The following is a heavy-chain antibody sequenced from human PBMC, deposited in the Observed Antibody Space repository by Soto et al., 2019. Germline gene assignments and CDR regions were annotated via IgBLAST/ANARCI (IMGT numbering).Heavy chain of an antibody. CDR2: ISHSGFA. V-gene: IGHV4-34*01. Sequence: QVQLQQWGAGLLKPSETLSLTCAVYGGSFSDYYWIWIRQPPGKGLEWIGEISHSGFATYNPSLKSRVTLSVDTSKKQFSLKVTSVTAADRAVYYCASGHSGSYFPRHWGQGTLVTVSS. J-gene: IGHJ4*02. CDR3: ASGHSGSYFPRH. D-gene: IGHD1-26*01. CDR1: GGSFSDYY.